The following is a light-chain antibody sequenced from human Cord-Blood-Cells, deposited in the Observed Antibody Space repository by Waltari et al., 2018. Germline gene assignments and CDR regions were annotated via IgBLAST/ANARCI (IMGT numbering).Light chain of an antibody. CDR1: QSVSSSY. J-gene: IGKJ3*01. V-gene: IGKV3-20*01. Sequence: EIVLTPSPGTLSLYPGERATLSCRASQSVSSSYLAWYQQKPGQAPRLLIYGASSRATGIPDRFSGSGSGTDFTLTISRLEPEDFAVYYCQQYGSSPFTFGPGTKVDIK. CDR3: QQYGSSPFT. CDR2: GAS.